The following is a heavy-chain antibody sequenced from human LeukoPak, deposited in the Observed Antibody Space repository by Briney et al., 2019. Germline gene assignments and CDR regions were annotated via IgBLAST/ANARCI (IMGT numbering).Heavy chain of an antibody. CDR2: VWPDDSDT. V-gene: IGHV5-51*01. Sequence: GESLKISCKASGYSFTSYRIGWVRQMPGKGLEWMGIVWPDDSDTRYSSSFQGQVTISADKSISTAYLQWSSLKASDTAMYYCARAYYYDSSGCFDYWGQGTLVTVSS. D-gene: IGHD3-22*01. CDR3: ARAYYYDSSGCFDY. J-gene: IGHJ4*02. CDR1: GYSFTSYR.